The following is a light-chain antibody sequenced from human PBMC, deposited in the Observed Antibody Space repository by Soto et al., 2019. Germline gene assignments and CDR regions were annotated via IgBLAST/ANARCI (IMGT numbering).Light chain of an antibody. CDR3: QQYGGAPWT. V-gene: IGKV3-20*01. CDR1: QSVPRNY. J-gene: IGKJ1*01. CDR2: EAY. Sequence: EIVLTQFPDTLSLSPGERATLSCRASQSVPRNYLAWYLQKPGQAPKVLLYEAYNRAAGIPDRFSGSGSGTDFTLTIRSLEPEDFAVFYCQQYGGAPWTFGQGTKVELK.